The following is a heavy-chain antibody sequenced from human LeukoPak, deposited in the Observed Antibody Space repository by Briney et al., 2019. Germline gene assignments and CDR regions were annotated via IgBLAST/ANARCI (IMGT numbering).Heavy chain of an antibody. Sequence: GGSLRLSCAASGFTVSSNYMSWVRQAPGKGLEWVSVIYSGGSTYYADSVKGRFTISRDNSKNTLYLQMNSLRAEDTAVYYCAKGAVQGYYGSGTPGHWGQGTLVTVSS. D-gene: IGHD3-10*01. CDR1: GFTVSSNY. J-gene: IGHJ4*02. CDR2: IYSGGST. V-gene: IGHV3-53*01. CDR3: AKGAVQGYYGSGTPGH.